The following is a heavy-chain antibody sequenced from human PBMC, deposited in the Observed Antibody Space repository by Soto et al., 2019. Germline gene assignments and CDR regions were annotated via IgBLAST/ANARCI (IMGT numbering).Heavy chain of an antibody. CDR3: AAEAVGATSSYYYGMDV. Sequence: ASVKVSCKASGFTFTSSAMQWVRQARGQRLEWIGWIVVGSGNTNYAQKFQERVTITRDMSTSTAYMELSSLRSEDTAVYYCAAEAVGATSSYYYGMDVWGQGTTVTVSS. CDR1: GFTFTSSA. J-gene: IGHJ6*02. V-gene: IGHV1-58*02. D-gene: IGHD1-26*01. CDR2: IVVGSGNT.